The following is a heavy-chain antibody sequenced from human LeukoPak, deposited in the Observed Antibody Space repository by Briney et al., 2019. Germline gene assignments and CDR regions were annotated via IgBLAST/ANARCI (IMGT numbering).Heavy chain of an antibody. Sequence: SETLSLTCTVSGGSISSGGYYWSWIRQHPGTGLEWIGYIYYSGSTYYNPSLKSRVTISVDTSKNQFSLKPSSVTAADTAVYYCASLVVPAAIYYYYGMDVWGQGTTVTVSS. D-gene: IGHD2-2*01. J-gene: IGHJ6*02. CDR1: GGSISSGGYY. V-gene: IGHV4-31*03. CDR3: ASLVVPAAIYYYYGMDV. CDR2: IYYSGST.